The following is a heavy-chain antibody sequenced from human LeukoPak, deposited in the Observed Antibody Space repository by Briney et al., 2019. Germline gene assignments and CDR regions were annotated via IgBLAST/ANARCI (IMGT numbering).Heavy chain of an antibody. CDR3: ARHQGSWSFGSAFDI. CDR2: IYYSGST. D-gene: IGHD5-18*01. V-gene: IGHV4-59*08. J-gene: IGHJ3*02. Sequence: TSETLSLTCTVSGXSISTYYWSWIRQPPGKGLEWIGYIYYSGSTNDTPSLQSRVTISVDTSKNQFSLNLSSLTAADTAVYYCARHQGSWSFGSAFDIWGQGTMVTVSS. CDR1: GXSISTYY.